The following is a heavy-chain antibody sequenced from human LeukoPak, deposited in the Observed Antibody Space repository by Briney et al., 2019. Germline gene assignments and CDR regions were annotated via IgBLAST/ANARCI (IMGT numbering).Heavy chain of an antibody. J-gene: IGHJ6*04. V-gene: IGHV4-38-2*01. Sequence: PSETLSLTCAVCGYSISSGYYWGWIRPPPGKGLEWVGSIYHSGSTYYNPSLKSRVTISVDTSKNQFSLKLSSVTAADTAVYYCAIDQISTVTNPGDYYYYYYGMDVWGKGTTVTVSS. D-gene: IGHD4-17*01. CDR3: AIDQISTVTNPGDYYYYYYGMDV. CDR1: GYSISSGYY. CDR2: IYHSGST.